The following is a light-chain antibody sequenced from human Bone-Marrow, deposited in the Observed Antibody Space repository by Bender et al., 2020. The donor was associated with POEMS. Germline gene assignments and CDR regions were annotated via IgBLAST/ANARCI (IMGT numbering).Light chain of an antibody. J-gene: IGLJ3*02. V-gene: IGLV1-40*01. Sequence: IGAGFDAHWYQQLPGTAPKLLIYGNNIRPSGVPDRFSGSKSGNTASLTISGLQPEDEADYYCASYAGTSLWVFGGGAKLTVL. CDR1: IGAGFD. CDR3: ASYAGTSLWV. CDR2: GNN.